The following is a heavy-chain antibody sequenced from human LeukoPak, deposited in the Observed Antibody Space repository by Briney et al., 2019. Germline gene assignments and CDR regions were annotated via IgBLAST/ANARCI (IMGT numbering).Heavy chain of an antibody. CDR3: AKRPSDYGDYVSYFDY. D-gene: IGHD4-17*01. J-gene: IGHJ4*02. Sequence: GGSLRLSCAASGFSFISYGMHWVRQAPGKGLEWVGVISDDGRRKDYADSVKGRFTISRDSSKDTLYLQMNSLRAEDTAVYYCAKRPSDYGDYVSYFDYWGQGTLVTVSS. V-gene: IGHV3-30*18. CDR2: ISDDGRRK. CDR1: GFSFISYG.